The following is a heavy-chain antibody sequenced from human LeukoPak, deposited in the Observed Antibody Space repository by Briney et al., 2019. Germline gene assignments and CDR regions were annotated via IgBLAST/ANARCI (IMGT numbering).Heavy chain of an antibody. CDR2: IYSGGST. D-gene: IGHD5-12*01. Sequence: GGSLRLSCAASGFTVSSNYMSWVRQAPGKGLEWVSVIYSGGSTYYADSVKGRLTISRHNSKNTLYLQMNSLRAEDTAVYYCARVRSGYDFDAFDIWGQGTMVTVSS. CDR3: ARVRSGYDFDAFDI. J-gene: IGHJ3*02. CDR1: GFTVSSNY. V-gene: IGHV3-53*04.